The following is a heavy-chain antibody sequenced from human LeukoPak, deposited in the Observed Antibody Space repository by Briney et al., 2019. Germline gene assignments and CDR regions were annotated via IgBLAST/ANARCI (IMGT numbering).Heavy chain of an antibody. V-gene: IGHV1-46*01. CDR3: ARSWEGYYFDY. Sequence: VSVKVSCKASGYTFTSYYMHWVRQAPGQGLEWMGIINPSGGSTSYAQKFQGRVTMTRDTSTSTVYMELSSLRSEDTAVYYCARSWEGYYFDYWGQGTLVTVSS. CDR2: INPSGGST. J-gene: IGHJ4*02. D-gene: IGHD1-26*01. CDR1: GYTFTSYY.